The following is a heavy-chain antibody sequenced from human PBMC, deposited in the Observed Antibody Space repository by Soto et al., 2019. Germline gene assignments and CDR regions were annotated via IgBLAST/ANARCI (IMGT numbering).Heavy chain of an antibody. CDR3: ARSVEGQFDY. V-gene: IGHV3-48*02. CDR2: ITSDTKTI. J-gene: IGHJ4*02. D-gene: IGHD6-19*01. Sequence: EVQLVESGGVLVQRGGSLRLSCVASGFTFSVYSMNWVRQAPGKGLEWFSYITSDTKTIKYADSVKGRFTISRDNAKNSVYLQMNSLRDEDTAVYYCARSVEGQFDYWGQGTVVTVSS. CDR1: GFTFSVYS.